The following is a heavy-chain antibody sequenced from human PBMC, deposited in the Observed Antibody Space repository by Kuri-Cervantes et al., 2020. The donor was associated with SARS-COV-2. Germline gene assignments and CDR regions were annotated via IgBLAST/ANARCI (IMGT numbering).Heavy chain of an antibody. CDR2: IHYDGTNT. CDR1: GFTFSSYG. V-gene: IGHV3-30*02. J-gene: IGHJ4*02. D-gene: IGHD2-8*02. CDR3: AKDLRTPGAGPDY. Sequence: GGSLRLSCAASGFTFSSYGMHWVRQAPVKGLEWVALIHYDGTNTYYAVSVWGRFTISRDNLNNILYLHMNSLRTEDTAVYFCAKDLRTPGAGPDYWGQGTLVTVSS.